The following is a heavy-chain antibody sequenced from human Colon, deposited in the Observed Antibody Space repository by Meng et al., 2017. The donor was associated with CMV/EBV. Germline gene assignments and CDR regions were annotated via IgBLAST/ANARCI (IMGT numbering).Heavy chain of an antibody. V-gene: IGHV1-2*02. Sequence: ASVKVSCKASGYTFIDYYLHWVRQAPGQGLEWVGWINPNSGGTNYAPKFQGRVTMTTDTSISTAYLELISRKSDDTAIYYCARARYNWNFGWFDPWGQGTLVTVSS. CDR3: ARARYNWNFGWFDP. CDR2: INPNSGGT. CDR1: GYTFIDYY. J-gene: IGHJ5*02. D-gene: IGHD1-7*01.